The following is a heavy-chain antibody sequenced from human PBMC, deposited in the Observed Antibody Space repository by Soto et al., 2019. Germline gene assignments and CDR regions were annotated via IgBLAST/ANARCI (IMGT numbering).Heavy chain of an antibody. CDR3: ARQPTHSLAGTFDY. Sequence: QLQLQESGPGLVKPSETLSLTCTVSGGSISSSSYYWGWIRPPPGKGLEWIGSIYYSGSTYYNPSLKSRVTISVDTSKNQFSLTLSSVTAADTAVYYCARQPTHSLAGTFDYWGQGTLVTVSS. J-gene: IGHJ4*02. D-gene: IGHD6-19*01. V-gene: IGHV4-39*01. CDR2: IYYSGST. CDR1: GGSISSSSYY.